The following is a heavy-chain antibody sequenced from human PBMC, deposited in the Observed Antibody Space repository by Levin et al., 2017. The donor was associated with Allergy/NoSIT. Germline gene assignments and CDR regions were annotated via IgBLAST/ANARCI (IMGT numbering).Heavy chain of an antibody. CDR1: GGSISSGSYY. CDR3: AREGSGFGSKDFDY. Sequence: RTSETLSLTCTVSGGSISSGSYYWSWIRQPAGKGLEWIGRIYTSGSTNYNPSLKSRVTISVDTSKNQFSLKLSSVTAADTAVYYCAREGSGFGSKDFDYWGQGTLVTVSS. J-gene: IGHJ4*02. CDR2: IYTSGST. D-gene: IGHD3-10*01. V-gene: IGHV4-61*02.